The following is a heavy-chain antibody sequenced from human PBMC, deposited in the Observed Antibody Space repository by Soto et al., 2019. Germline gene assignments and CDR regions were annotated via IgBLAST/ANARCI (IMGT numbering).Heavy chain of an antibody. D-gene: IGHD3-3*01. Sequence: EVQLLESGGGLEQPGGSLTISCAASGFTFFNYAMTWVRQAPGTGLEWVSSIGGTGDPTKYADSVKGRFTISRENSKNMLYLQLSSLRPEDTAVYYCGRDPNGNYIGAFDMWGQGTVVTVAS. V-gene: IGHV3-23*01. J-gene: IGHJ3*02. CDR2: IGGTGDPT. CDR3: GRDPNGNYIGAFDM. CDR1: GFTFFNYA.